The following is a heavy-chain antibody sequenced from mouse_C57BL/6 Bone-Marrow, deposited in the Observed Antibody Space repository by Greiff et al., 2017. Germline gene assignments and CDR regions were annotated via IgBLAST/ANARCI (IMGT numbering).Heavy chain of an antibody. CDR1: GYTFTSYW. J-gene: IGHJ2*01. V-gene: IGHV1-69*01. D-gene: IGHD2-14*01. Sequence: QVQLQQPGAELVMPGASVKLSCKASGYTFTSYWMHWVKQRPGQGLEWIGEIDPSDSYTNYNQKFKGKSTLTVDKSSSTAYMQLSSLTSEDSAVYYCARFVWVRRRKAAGYFDYWGQGTTLTVSS. CDR2: IDPSDSYT. CDR3: ARFVWVRRRKAAGYFDY.